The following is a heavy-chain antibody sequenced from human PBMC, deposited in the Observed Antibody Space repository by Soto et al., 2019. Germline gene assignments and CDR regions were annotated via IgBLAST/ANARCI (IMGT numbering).Heavy chain of an antibody. D-gene: IGHD3-3*01. V-gene: IGHV4-39*01. J-gene: IGHJ4*02. CDR3: ARREYYDFFSDC. CDR1: GGSISSSSYY. CDR2: IYYSGST. Sequence: QLQLQESGPGLVKPSETLSLTCTVSGGSISSSSYYWGWIRQPPGKGLEWIGSIYYSGSTYYNPALKSRVTISVDTSKNQFSLKLSSVTAADTAVYYCARREYYDFFSDCWGQGTLVTVSS.